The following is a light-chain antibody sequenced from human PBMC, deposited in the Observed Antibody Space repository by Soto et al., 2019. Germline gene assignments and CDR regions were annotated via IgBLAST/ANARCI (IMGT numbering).Light chain of an antibody. CDR3: QSYDSSLSGSV. CDR2: GNS. J-gene: IGLJ2*01. Sequence: QSALTQPPSVSGAPGQRGTISCTGSSSNIGAGYDVHWYQQLPGTAPKLLIYGNSNRPSGVPDRFSGSKSGTSASLAITGLQAEDEADYYCQSYDSSLSGSVFGGRTKLTVL. V-gene: IGLV1-40*01. CDR1: SSNIGAGYD.